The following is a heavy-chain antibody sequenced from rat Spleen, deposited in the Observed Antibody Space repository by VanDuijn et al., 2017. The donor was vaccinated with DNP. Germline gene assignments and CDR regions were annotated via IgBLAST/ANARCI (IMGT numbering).Heavy chain of an antibody. CDR1: GFSLTSYH. CDR3: ADALKMA. J-gene: IGHJ2*01. V-gene: IGHV2-43*01. D-gene: IGHD3-1*01. Sequence: QVQLKESGPGLVQPSQTLSLTCTVSGFSLTSYHVSWVRQPPGKGLEWMGIIWTGGSTDYNSALKSRLSISRDTSKSQVFLTVSSLQTDDTAVYYCADALKMAWGQGVMVTVSS. CDR2: IWTGGST.